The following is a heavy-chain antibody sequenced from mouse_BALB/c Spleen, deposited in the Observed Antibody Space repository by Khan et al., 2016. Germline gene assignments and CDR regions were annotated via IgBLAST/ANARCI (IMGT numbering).Heavy chain of an antibody. J-gene: IGHJ3*01. CDR1: GYTFTDYW. D-gene: IGHD1-1*01. CDR2: INPNTDYI. CDR3: ARSSYYYGSNYGWFAY. V-gene: IGHV1-7*01. Sequence: QVQLQQSGAELAKPGASVQMSCKATGYTFTDYWMHWVKQKPGQGLEWIGYINPNTDYIEYNRKFKDKATSTADKSSSTAYMQLRSLTSEDSAVYYCARSSYYYGSNYGWFAYWGQGTLVTVSA.